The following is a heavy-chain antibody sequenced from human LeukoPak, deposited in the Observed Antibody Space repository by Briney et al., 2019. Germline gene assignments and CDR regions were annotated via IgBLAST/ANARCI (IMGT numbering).Heavy chain of an antibody. Sequence: GGSLRLSCAASGFTFSSYEMNWVRQAPGKGPEWVSYISSSGSTIYYADSVKGRFTISRDNAKNSLYLQMNSLRAEDTAVYHCARGLTMVRGALRWFDPWGQGTLVTVSS. CDR1: GFTFSSYE. CDR2: ISSSGSTI. V-gene: IGHV3-48*03. D-gene: IGHD3-10*01. J-gene: IGHJ5*02. CDR3: ARGLTMVRGALRWFDP.